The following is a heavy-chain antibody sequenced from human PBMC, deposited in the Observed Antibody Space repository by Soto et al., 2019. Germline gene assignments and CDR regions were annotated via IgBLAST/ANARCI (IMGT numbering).Heavy chain of an antibody. CDR1: GYSFTNYW. J-gene: IGHJ5*02. CDR3: ARTNGAGSYYNH. V-gene: IGHV5-51*01. Sequence: GESLKISCKGSGYSFTNYWIAWMRQMPGKGLEWMGIIYPGDSDPRYSPSFQGQVTISADNSISTAYLQWSSLRASDTAIYNCARTNGAGSYYNHWGQGTLVTVSS. D-gene: IGHD3-10*01. CDR2: IYPGDSDP.